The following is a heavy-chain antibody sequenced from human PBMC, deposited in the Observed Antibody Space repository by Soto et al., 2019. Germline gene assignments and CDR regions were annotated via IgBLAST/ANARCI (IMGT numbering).Heavy chain of an antibody. V-gene: IGHV4-4*02. CDR1: GGSISSSNW. CDR3: ARVVGGYYYGMDV. D-gene: IGHD2-2*01. Sequence: QVQLQESGPGLVKPSGTLSLTCAVSGGSISSSNWWSWVRQPPGKGLEWIGEIYHSGSTNYNPSLKSRFTLSVDQSKNQCSLKLSSVTAADTAVYYCARVVGGYYYGMDVWGQGTTVTVSS. J-gene: IGHJ6*02. CDR2: IYHSGST.